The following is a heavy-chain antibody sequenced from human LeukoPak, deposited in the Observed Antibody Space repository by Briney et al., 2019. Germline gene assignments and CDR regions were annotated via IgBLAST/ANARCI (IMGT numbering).Heavy chain of an antibody. CDR1: GYTFTSYY. CDR2: INPSGGST. V-gene: IGHV1-46*01. D-gene: IGHD6-19*01. Sequence: ASVKVSCKASGYTFTSYYMHWERQAPGQGLEWMGIINPSGGSTSYAQKFQGRVTMTRDTSTSTVYMELSSLRSEDTAVYYCARDSRQWLVPTNWFDPWGQGTLVTVSS. CDR3: ARDSRQWLVPTNWFDP. J-gene: IGHJ5*02.